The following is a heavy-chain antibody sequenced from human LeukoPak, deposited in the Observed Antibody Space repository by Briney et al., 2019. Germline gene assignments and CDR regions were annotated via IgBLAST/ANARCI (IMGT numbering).Heavy chain of an antibody. V-gene: IGHV6-1*01. D-gene: IGHD3-22*01. J-gene: IGHJ4*02. CDR1: GDIVSSNSAA. CDR2: IYYRSKWYN. Sequence: PSQTLSLTCAVSGDIVSSNSAAWNWLRQSPSRGLEWLVRIYYRSKWYNDYAVSVKSRITINPDTSKNQFSLQLNSVTPEDTAVYYCARDWESSSGYFDWGQGTLVTVSS. CDR3: ARDWESSSGYFD.